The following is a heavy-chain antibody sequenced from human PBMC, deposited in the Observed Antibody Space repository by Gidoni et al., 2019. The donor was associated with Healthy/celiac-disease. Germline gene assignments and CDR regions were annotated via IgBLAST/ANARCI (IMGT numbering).Heavy chain of an antibody. Sequence: QVQLQESGPGLVKPSGPLSLTCAVSGGSISSSNWWSWVRQPPGKGLEWIGEIYHSGSTNSNPSLKSRVTISVDKSKNQFSLKLSSVTAADTAVYYCAREITVADINWFDPWGQGTLVTVSS. V-gene: IGHV4-4*02. CDR1: GGSISSSNW. J-gene: IGHJ5*02. D-gene: IGHD6-19*01. CDR2: IYHSGST. CDR3: AREITVADINWFDP.